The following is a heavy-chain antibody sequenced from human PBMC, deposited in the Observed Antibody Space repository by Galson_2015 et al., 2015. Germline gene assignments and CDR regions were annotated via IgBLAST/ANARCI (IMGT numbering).Heavy chain of an antibody. CDR1: GFSFTTYA. CDR3: ARGRGIAVADHGWVDY. D-gene: IGHD6-19*01. CDR2: ISHDGSSK. Sequence: SLRLACAASGFSFTTYAMHWVRQAPGKGLEWVAVISHDGSSKYYADSVKGRFTISRDNSKNTLYVQVNSLRAEDTAVNYCARGRGIAVADHGWVDYWGQGTLVTVSS. J-gene: IGHJ4*02. V-gene: IGHV3-30*04.